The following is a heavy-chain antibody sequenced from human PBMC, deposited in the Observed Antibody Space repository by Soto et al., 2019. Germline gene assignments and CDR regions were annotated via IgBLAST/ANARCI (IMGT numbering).Heavy chain of an antibody. CDR2: ISYDGSNK. CDR1: GFSFRSYG. V-gene: IGHV3-30*18. CDR3: AKDLNTVLSPGN. Sequence: GGPLRLSCEASGFSFRSYGMHWVRQAPGKGLEWVAVISYDGSNKYYTDSVKGRFTISRDISKNTLYLQMNSLRAEDTAVYYCAKDLNTVLSPGNWGQGTLVTVSS. J-gene: IGHJ4*02. D-gene: IGHD2-8*01.